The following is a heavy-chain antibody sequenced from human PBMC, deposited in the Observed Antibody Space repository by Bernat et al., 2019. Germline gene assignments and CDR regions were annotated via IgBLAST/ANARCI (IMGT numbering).Heavy chain of an antibody. CDR2: IYYSGST. J-gene: IGHJ6*02. Sequence: QVQLQESGPGLVKPSQTLSLTCTVSGGSISSGDYYWSWIRQPPGKGLEWIGYIYYSGSTYYNPSLKSRVTISVDTSKNQFSLKLSSVTAADTAVYYCARGVGYCSSTSCLYYYYGMDVWGQGTTVTVSS. V-gene: IGHV4-30-4*01. CDR3: ARGVGYCSSTSCLYYYYGMDV. D-gene: IGHD2-2*01. CDR1: GGSISSGDYY.